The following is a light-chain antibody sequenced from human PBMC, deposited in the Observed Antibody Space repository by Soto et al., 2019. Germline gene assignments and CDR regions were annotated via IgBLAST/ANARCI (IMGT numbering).Light chain of an antibody. CDR3: SSYVRSSSSWV. CDR2: EVT. Sequence: QSALTQPPSASGSLGQSVTISCTGTSSDVGGYNYVSWYQQHPGKAPKLMIYEVTNRPSGVSDRFSGSKSGNTASLTVSGLQAEDEGDYYCSSYVRSSSSWVFGGGTKLTVL. V-gene: IGLV2-8*01. CDR1: SSDVGGYNY. J-gene: IGLJ3*02.